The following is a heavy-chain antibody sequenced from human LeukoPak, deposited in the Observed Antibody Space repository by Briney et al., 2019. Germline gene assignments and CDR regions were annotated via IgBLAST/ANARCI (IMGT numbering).Heavy chain of an antibody. Sequence: GGSPRLSCAASGLTFRDYWMSWVRQAPGKGLEWVATIKPDGGRPNYVDSVKVRFTISKDNAKNSLYLQMHSLRREDTAIYYCATTFPYCGYGSCTLRGQGTLGTVSP. CDR2: IKPDGGRP. CDR3: ATTFPYCGYGSCTL. CDR1: GLTFRDYW. V-gene: IGHV3-7*01. D-gene: IGHD2-15*01. J-gene: IGHJ4*02.